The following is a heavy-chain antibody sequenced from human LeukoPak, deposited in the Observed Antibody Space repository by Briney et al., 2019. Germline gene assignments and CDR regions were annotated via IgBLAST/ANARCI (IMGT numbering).Heavy chain of an antibody. J-gene: IGHJ5*02. CDR2: ISYSENT. D-gene: IGHD3-10*01. CDR1: GDSVNSGDNY. V-gene: IGHV4-30-4*02. CDR3: ARGSGSDPWPIFDP. Sequence: SETLSLTCTVSGDSVNSGDNYWTWIRQPPGKGLEWIGFISYSENTFYNPPLKSRVSMSFDTSKNHLSLKLTSVTAADTAVYYCARGSGSDPWPIFDPWGQGILVTVSS.